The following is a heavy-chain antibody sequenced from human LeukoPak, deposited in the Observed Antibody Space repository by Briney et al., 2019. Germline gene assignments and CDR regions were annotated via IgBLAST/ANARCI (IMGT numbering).Heavy chain of an antibody. D-gene: IGHD4-11*01. Sequence: PSETLSLTCSGSNYSISNSLYWGWLRKPPGKGLEWIGSIYRSGSTFYNPSLKSRVTISLDTSKNQFSLKLSSVTAADTAVYFCARGTYSYYMDVWGKGTTVTVSS. J-gene: IGHJ6*03. CDR1: NYSISNSLY. CDR3: ARGTYSYYMDV. CDR2: IYRSGST. V-gene: IGHV4-38-2*02.